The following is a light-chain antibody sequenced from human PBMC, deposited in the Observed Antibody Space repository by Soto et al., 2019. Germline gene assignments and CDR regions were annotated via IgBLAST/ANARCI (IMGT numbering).Light chain of an antibody. CDR2: GNN. J-gene: IGLJ1*01. V-gene: IGLV1-40*01. Sequence: QSVLTQPPSVSGAPGQRVTISCTGSSSKIGAGYDVHWYQRLPGTAPKHLIFGNNNRPSGVPDRFSGSKSGTSASLAITGIQAEDEADDYCQSYDRSLWYVFGTGTKVTVL. CDR3: QSYDRSLWYV. CDR1: SSKIGAGYD.